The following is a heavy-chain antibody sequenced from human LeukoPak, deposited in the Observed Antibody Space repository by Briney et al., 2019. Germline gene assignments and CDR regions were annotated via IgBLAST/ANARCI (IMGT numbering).Heavy chain of an antibody. CDR1: GSTFTCYY. CDR3: ARAGDLFVRQAYCGGDCSNSYAY. Sequence: PGGPVHFSSKASGSTFTCYYMHWVREAPGQRLGWMGWVNRNSVSTNYSQKFQGRVTMTRDTSISTAYMELSRLRSDDTAVYYCARAGDLFVRQAYCGGDCSNSYAYGGQGPGVTVTA. CDR2: VNRNSVST. V-gene: IGHV1-2*02. D-gene: IGHD2-21*02. J-gene: IGHJ4*02.